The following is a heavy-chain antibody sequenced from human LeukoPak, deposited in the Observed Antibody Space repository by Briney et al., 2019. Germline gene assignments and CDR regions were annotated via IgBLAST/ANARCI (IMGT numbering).Heavy chain of an antibody. CDR3: ARGSLTSVTTGFDY. CDR2: INPNNGGT. CDR1: GYTFISYY. D-gene: IGHD4-17*01. J-gene: IGHJ4*02. Sequence: GASVKVSCKASGYTFISYYIHWVRQAPGQGLEWMGWINPNNGGTNYAQNFQGWVTMTRDTSISTTYMELSRLRSDDAAVYYCARGSLTSVTTGFDYWGQGTLVTVSS. V-gene: IGHV1-2*04.